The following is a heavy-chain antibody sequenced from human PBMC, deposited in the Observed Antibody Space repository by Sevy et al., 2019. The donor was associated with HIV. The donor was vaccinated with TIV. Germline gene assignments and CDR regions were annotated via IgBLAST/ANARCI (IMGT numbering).Heavy chain of an antibody. V-gene: IGHV3-23*01. CDR1: GFTFSKYS. J-gene: IGHJ4*02. CDR2: LSFGCGEI. D-gene: IGHD2-8*01. CDR3: AREGCTKPHDY. Sequence: VWSLRLSCAASGFTFSKYSMSWVRQPPGKGLEWVSTLSFGCGEINYADSVKGRFTISRVNSKSSVYLQMNNLRPEDTAVYYCAREGCTKPHDYWGQGTLVRVSS.